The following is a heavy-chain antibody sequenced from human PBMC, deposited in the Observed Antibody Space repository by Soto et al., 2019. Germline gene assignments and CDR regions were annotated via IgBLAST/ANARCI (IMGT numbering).Heavy chain of an antibody. V-gene: IGHV1-18*01. CDR2: ISGYNGQT. CDR3: AREIAECLSETDTYYYMDV. D-gene: IGHD3-3*01. CDR1: GYSFTTFG. J-gene: IGHJ6*03. Sequence: QVQLEHSGAEVKRPGASVKVSCKASGYSFTTFGLNWVRQAPGQGLEWMGWISGYNGQTIYAQKVQGRVTMTTDTSTSTAYMELRSLRSDDTAVYYCAREIAECLSETDTYYYMDVWGKGTSVTVSS.